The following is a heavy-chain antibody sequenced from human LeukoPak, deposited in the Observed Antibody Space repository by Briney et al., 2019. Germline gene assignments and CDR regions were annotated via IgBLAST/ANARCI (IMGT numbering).Heavy chain of an antibody. J-gene: IGHJ4*02. CDR1: GYTFTGYY. CDR2: INPNSGGT. V-gene: IGHV1-2*02. Sequence: ASVKVSCKASGYTFTGYYMHWVRQAPVQGFEWMGWINPNSGGTNYAQKFQGRVTMTRDTSISTAYMELSRLRSDDTAVYYCARVGAHGYEAGYWGQGTLVTVSS. D-gene: IGHD5-12*01. CDR3: ARVGAHGYEAGY.